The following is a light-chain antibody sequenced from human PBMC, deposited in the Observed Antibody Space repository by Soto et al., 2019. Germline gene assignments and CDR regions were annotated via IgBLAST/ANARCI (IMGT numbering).Light chain of an antibody. CDR1: SSDVGGYNY. Sequence: QSVLTQPRSVSGSPGQSVTISCTRTSSDVGGYNYVSWYQQHPGKAPKLMIYDVSKRPSGVPDRFSGSKSGNTASLTISGLQAEDEADYYCCSYAGSYTFYVFGTGTKLTVL. V-gene: IGLV2-11*01. CDR3: CSYAGSYTFYV. J-gene: IGLJ1*01. CDR2: DVS.